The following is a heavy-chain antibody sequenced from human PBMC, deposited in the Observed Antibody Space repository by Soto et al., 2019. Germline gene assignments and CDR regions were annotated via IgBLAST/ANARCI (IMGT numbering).Heavy chain of an antibody. CDR2: MNPNSGNT. V-gene: IGHV1-8*01. CDR3: ARGIRLYPHFPVFNYYYMDV. CDR1: GYTFTSYD. J-gene: IGHJ6*03. Sequence: ASVKVSCKASGYTFTSYDINWVRQATGQGLEWMGWMNPNSGNTGYAQKFQGRVTMTRNTSISTAYMELSSLRSEDTAVYYCARGIRLYPHFPVFNYYYMDVWGKGTTVTVSS. D-gene: IGHD2-2*01.